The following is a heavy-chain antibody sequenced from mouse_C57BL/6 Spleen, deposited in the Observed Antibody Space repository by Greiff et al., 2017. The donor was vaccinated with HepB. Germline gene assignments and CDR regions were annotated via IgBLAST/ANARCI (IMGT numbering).Heavy chain of an antibody. CDR3: ARSPVVATGDWYFDV. J-gene: IGHJ1*03. CDR2: IYPGSGST. D-gene: IGHD1-1*01. V-gene: IGHV1-55*01. CDR1: GYTFTSYW. Sequence: QVQLQQSGAELVKPGASVKMSCKASGYTFTSYWITWVKQRPGQGLEWIGDIYPGSGSTNYNEKFKSKATLTVDTSSSTAYMQLSSLTSEDSAVYYCARSPVVATGDWYFDVWGTGTTVTVSS.